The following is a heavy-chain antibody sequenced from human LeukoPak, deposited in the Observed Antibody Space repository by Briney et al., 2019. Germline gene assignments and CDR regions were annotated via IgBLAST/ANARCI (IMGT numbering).Heavy chain of an antibody. V-gene: IGHV4-34*01. Sequence: SETLSLTCAVYGGSFSGYYWSWIRQPPGKGLEWIGEINHSGSTNYNPSLKSRVTMSVGTPKNQFSLKLSSVTAADTAVYYCARNPKYYYDSSGTNAFDIWGQGTMVTVSS. CDR1: GGSFSGYY. D-gene: IGHD3-22*01. CDR2: INHSGST. J-gene: IGHJ3*02. CDR3: ARNPKYYYDSSGTNAFDI.